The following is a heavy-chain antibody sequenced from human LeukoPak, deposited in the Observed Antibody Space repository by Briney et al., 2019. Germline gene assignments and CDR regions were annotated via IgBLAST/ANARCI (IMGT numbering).Heavy chain of an antibody. CDR3: ARAAGSDSSVKSYYYMGV. Sequence: ASVKVSCKASGYTFNGYYIHWVRQAPGQGLEWMGWINSNSGVTKYAQTFQGRLTMTRDTSISTAYMELSSLISDDTAVYYCARAAGSDSSVKSYYYMGVWGTGTTVTVSS. CDR2: INSNSGVT. D-gene: IGHD6-6*01. J-gene: IGHJ6*03. V-gene: IGHV1-2*02. CDR1: GYTFNGYY.